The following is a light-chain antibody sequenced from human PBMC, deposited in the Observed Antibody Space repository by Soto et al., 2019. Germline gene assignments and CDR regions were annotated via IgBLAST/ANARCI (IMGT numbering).Light chain of an antibody. Sequence: DIVMTQSPLSLPVTPGEPASISCRSSQSLLHSNGYNYLDWYLQKPGQSPQLLIYLGSNRSSGVPDRFSGSGSGTEFTLTINSLLPDDFATYYCQQYNRFSTWTFGQGTKVEIK. CDR3: QQYNRFSTWT. CDR1: QSLLHSNGYNY. CDR2: LGS. J-gene: IGKJ1*01. V-gene: IGKV2-28*01.